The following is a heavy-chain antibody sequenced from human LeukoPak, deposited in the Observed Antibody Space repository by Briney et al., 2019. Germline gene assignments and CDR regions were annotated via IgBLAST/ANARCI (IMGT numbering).Heavy chain of an antibody. CDR3: AKDSGRGSIAVAVTRGAFDI. V-gene: IGHV3-74*01. Sequence: GGSLRLSCAASGFTFSSYWMHWVRQAPGKGLVWVPRINSDGSSTSYADSVKGRFTISRDNAKNTLYLQMNSLRAEDTAVYYCAKDSGRGSIAVAVTRGAFDIWGQGTMVTVSS. J-gene: IGHJ3*02. CDR2: INSDGSST. CDR1: GFTFSSYW. D-gene: IGHD6-19*01.